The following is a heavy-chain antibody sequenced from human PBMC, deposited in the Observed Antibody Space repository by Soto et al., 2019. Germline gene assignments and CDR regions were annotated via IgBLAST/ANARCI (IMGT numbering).Heavy chain of an antibody. J-gene: IGHJ6*02. Sequence: QVQLQESGPGLVKPSGTLSLTCAVSGGSISSSNWWSWVRQPPGKGLEWIGEIYHSGSTNYNPSLKSRVTRSVDKSKNQFSLKLSSVTAADTAVYYCARVRRVEWPTNYYYYGMDVWGQGTTVTVSS. CDR2: IYHSGST. V-gene: IGHV4-4*02. D-gene: IGHD3-3*01. CDR3: ARVRRVEWPTNYYYYGMDV. CDR1: GGSISSSNW.